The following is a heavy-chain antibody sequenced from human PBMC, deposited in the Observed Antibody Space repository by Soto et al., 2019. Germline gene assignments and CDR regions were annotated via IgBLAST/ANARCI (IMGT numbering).Heavy chain of an antibody. D-gene: IGHD3-10*02. CDR1: GDSISNYY. Sequence: SETLSLTCTVSGDSISNYYWSWIRQPPGKKLEYIGYIFYTGSTNYNPSLKSRVTISVDTSKNQFSLKLRSVTAADTAVYYCARLFGDFIFIWSDPWGHGALVTVS. CDR3: ARLFGDFIFIWSDP. J-gene: IGHJ5*02. CDR2: IFYTGST. V-gene: IGHV4-59*08.